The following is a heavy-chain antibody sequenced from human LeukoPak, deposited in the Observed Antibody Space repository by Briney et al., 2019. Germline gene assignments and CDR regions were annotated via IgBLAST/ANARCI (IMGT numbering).Heavy chain of an antibody. Sequence: ASVKVSCKVSGYTLTELSMHWVRQAPGKGLEWMGGFDPEDGETIYAQKFQGRVTMTEDTSTDTAYMELSSLRSEDTAVYYCATGQPKSLHYYYYYYMDVWGKGTTVTVSS. V-gene: IGHV1-24*01. CDR2: FDPEDGET. CDR1: GYTLTELS. CDR3: ATGQPKSLHYYYYYYMDV. D-gene: IGHD2-15*01. J-gene: IGHJ6*03.